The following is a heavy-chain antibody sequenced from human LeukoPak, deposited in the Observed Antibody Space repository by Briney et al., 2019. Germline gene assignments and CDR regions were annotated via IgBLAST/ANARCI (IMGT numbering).Heavy chain of an antibody. CDR3: AKDFEAYCGGDCYTHFDL. CDR1: GFTFSSYA. J-gene: IGHJ2*01. CDR2: ISGSGGST. D-gene: IGHD2-21*02. V-gene: IGHV3-23*01. Sequence: GGSLRLSCAASGFTFSSYAMTWVRQAPGRGLEWVSRISGSGGSTYYADSVKGRFTISRDKPKNTLYLQMNSLRVEDTALYYCAKDFEAYCGGDCYTHFDLWGRGTLVTVSS.